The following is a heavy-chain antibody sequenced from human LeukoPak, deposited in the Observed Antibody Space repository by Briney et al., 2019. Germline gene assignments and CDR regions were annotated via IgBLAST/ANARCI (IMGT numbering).Heavy chain of an antibody. J-gene: IGHJ3*02. D-gene: IGHD2-8*02. CDR1: GGSISSGSYY. CDR3: ARDQGWGSNGAFDI. Sequence: SQTLSLTCTVSGGSISSGSYYWSWIRQPAGKGLEWIGRIYTSGSTNYNPSLKSRVTISVDTSKNQFSLKLSSVTAADTAVYYCARDQGWGSNGAFDIWGQGTMVTVSS. CDR2: IYTSGST. V-gene: IGHV4-61*02.